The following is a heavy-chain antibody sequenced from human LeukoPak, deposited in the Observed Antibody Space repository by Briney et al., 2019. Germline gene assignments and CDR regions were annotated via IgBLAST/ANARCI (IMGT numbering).Heavy chain of an antibody. CDR3: ARETGIVGAPVFDC. D-gene: IGHD1-26*01. J-gene: IGHJ4*02. V-gene: IGHV3-66*01. CDR2: IYSGGST. Sequence: GGSLRLSCAASGFTVSTNYMSWVRQAPGKGLEWVSVIYSGGSTYYADSVKGRFTISRDDSKNTLYLQMNSLRAEDTAVYYCARETGIVGAPVFDCWGQGTLVTVSS. CDR1: GFTVSTNY.